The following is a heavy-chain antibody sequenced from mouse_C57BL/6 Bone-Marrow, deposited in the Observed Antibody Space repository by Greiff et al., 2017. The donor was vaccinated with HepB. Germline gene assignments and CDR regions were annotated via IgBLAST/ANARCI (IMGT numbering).Heavy chain of an antibody. CDR1: GFTFSDYG. V-gene: IGHV5-15*01. J-gene: IGHJ1*03. CDR3: ARTGDYYGSSYWYFDV. D-gene: IGHD1-1*01. CDR2: ISNLAYSI. Sequence: EVKLQESGGGLVQPGGSLKLSCAASGFTFSDYGMAWVRQAPRKGPEWVAFISNLAYSIYYADTVTGRFTISRENAKNTLYLEMSSLRSEDTAMYYCARTGDYYGSSYWYFDVWGTGTTVTVSS.